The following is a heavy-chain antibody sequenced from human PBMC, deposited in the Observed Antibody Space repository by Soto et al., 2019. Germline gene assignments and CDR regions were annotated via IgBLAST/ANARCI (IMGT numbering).Heavy chain of an antibody. D-gene: IGHD1-7*01. Sequence: GGSLRLSCAASGFTFSSYAMSWVRQAPGKGLEWVSAISGSGGSTYYADSVKGRFTISRDNSKNTLYLQMNSLKTEDTAVYYCTTVYNWNYTVDYWGQGTLVTVSS. CDR1: GFTFSSYA. V-gene: IGHV3-23*01. CDR2: ISGSGGST. CDR3: TTVYNWNYTVDY. J-gene: IGHJ4*02.